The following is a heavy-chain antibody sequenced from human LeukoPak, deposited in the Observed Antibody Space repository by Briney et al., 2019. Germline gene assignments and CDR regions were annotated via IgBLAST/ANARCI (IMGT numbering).Heavy chain of an antibody. V-gene: IGHV3-48*03. CDR1: GFTFSSYE. J-gene: IGHJ6*03. CDR3: AREGYSYGHYYYYYMDV. CDR2: ISSSGSTI. Sequence: SGGSLRLSCAASGFTFSSYEMNWVRQAPGKGLEWVSYISSSGSTIYYADSAKGRFTISRDNAKNSLYLQMNSLRAEDTAVYYCAREGYSYGHYYYYYMDVWGKGTTVTVSS. D-gene: IGHD5-18*01.